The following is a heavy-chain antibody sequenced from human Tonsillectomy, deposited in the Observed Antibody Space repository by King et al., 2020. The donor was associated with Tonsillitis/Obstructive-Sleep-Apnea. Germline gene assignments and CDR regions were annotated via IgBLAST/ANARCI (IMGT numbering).Heavy chain of an antibody. CDR1: GFIFSSHW. Sequence: VQLVESGGGLVQPGGSLRLSCAASGFIFSSHWMHWVRQVPGKGLVWVSRINSDGSTTTYADSVKGRFTISRDNAKNTLYLQMNSLRAEDTAVYYCARGVIGGWVVFDMWGQGTVVTVS. CDR3: ARGVIGGWVVFDM. J-gene: IGHJ3*02. V-gene: IGHV3-74*01. CDR2: INSDGSTT. D-gene: IGHD3-10*01.